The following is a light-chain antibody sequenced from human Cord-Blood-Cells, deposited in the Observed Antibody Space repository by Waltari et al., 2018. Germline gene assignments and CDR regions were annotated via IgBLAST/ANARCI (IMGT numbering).Light chain of an antibody. CDR3: SSYTSRSTHYV. J-gene: IGLJ1*01. CDR1: SSDVGGYNY. Sequence: QSALTQPASVSGSPGQSITISCTGTSSDVGGYNYVSWYQQHPGKAPNLMIYDVSNRPSGVSIRFSGSKSGNTASQTISGLQAEDEADYYCSSYTSRSTHYVFGTGTKVTVL. V-gene: IGLV2-14*01. CDR2: DVS.